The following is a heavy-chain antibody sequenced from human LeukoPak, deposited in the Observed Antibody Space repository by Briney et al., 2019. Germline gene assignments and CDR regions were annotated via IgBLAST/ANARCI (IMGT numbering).Heavy chain of an antibody. CDR2: IIPIFGTA. CDR1: GDTFSSYA. V-gene: IGHV1-69*01. Sequence: SVKVSCKASGDTFSSYAISWVRQAPGQGLEWMGGIIPIFGTANYAQKFQGRVTITADESTSTAYMELSSLRSEDTAVYYCASEAERWLQSYDAFDIWGQGTMVTVSS. CDR3: ASEAERWLQSYDAFDI. J-gene: IGHJ3*02. D-gene: IGHD5-24*01.